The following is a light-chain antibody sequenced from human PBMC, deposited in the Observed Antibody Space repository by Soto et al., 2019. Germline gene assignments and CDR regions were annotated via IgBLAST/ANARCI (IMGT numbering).Light chain of an antibody. V-gene: IGKV1-27*01. CDR3: QKYNSAPLT. CDR1: QGISNF. J-gene: IGKJ4*01. CDR2: AAH. Sequence: DIQRTQSPSSLSASVGDRVTITCRARQGISNFLAWYQQKPGKVPELLIYAAHTLQSGVPSRFSGSGSGTDFTLTISSLQPEDVATYYCQKYNSAPLTFGGGTKVEIK.